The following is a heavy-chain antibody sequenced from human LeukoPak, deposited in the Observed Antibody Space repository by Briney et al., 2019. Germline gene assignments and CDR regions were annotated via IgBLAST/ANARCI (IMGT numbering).Heavy chain of an antibody. J-gene: IGHJ4*02. V-gene: IGHV4-59*01. CDR1: GGSISSYY. Sequence: PSETLSLTCTVSGGSISSYYWSWIRQPPGKGLEWIGYIYYSGSTNYNPSLKSRVTISVDMSKNQFSLKLSSVTAADTAVYYCARGYCSGGSCYSFDYWGQGTLVTVSS. CDR2: IYYSGST. CDR3: ARGYCSGGSCYSFDY. D-gene: IGHD2-15*01.